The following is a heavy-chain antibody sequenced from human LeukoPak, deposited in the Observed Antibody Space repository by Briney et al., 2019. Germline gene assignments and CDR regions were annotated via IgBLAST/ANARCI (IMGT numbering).Heavy chain of an antibody. CDR2: ISTSSSHI. CDR1: GFTFRSYS. J-gene: IGHJ6*02. CDR3: VRSYYGMDV. V-gene: IGHV3-21*01. Sequence: PGGSLRLSCAASGFTFRSYSMNWVRQGPGMGLEWVSSISTSSSHIYYADSVEGRFTIPRDNAKNSLYLQMNSLRAEDTAVYYCVRSYYGMDVWGQGTTVSVSS.